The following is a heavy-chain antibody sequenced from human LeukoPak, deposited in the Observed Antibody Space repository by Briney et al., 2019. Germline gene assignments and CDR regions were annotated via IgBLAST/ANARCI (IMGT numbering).Heavy chain of an antibody. CDR1: GFTFSSYW. Sequence: GGSLRLSCAASGFTFSSYWMSWVRQAPGKGLEWVGYIKHDGSDKYHVDSVKGRFTISRDNSKNSLYLQMNSLRADGTAVYYCARARRPDGVVPAARYMDVWGKGTTVTVSS. D-gene: IGHD2-2*01. CDR3: ARARRPDGVVPAARYMDV. J-gene: IGHJ6*03. V-gene: IGHV3-7*01. CDR2: IKHDGSDK.